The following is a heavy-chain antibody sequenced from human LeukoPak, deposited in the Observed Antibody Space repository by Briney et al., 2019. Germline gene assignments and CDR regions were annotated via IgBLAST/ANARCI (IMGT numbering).Heavy chain of an antibody. Sequence: GGSLRLSCAASGFTFSSSWMHWVRQAPGKGLVWVSRINSDGSITTYADSVRGRFTISRDNAKSTLYLQMNSLRAEDTALYYCARDLYSSSCSHWGQGTLVTVSS. V-gene: IGHV3-74*01. CDR2: INSDGSIT. D-gene: IGHD6-13*01. J-gene: IGHJ4*02. CDR1: GFTFSSSW. CDR3: ARDLYSSSCSH.